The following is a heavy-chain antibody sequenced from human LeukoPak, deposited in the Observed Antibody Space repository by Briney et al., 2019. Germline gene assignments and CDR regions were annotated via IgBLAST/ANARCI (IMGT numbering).Heavy chain of an antibody. V-gene: IGHV4-34*01. D-gene: IGHD2-8*01. CDR3: ARQESGIIGVFQH. CDR2: IYHSGST. CDR1: GGSFSGYY. Sequence: SETLSLTCAVYGGSFSGYYWTRIRQPPGKGLEWIGSIYHSGSTYYNPSLKSRVTISVDTSKNQFSLKLSSVTAADTAVYYCARQESGIIGVFQHWGQGTLVTVSS. J-gene: IGHJ1*01.